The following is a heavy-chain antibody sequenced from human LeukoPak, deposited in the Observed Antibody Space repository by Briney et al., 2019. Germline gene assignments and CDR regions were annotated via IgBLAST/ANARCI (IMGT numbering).Heavy chain of an antibody. CDR1: GYTFTSYD. D-gene: IGHD3/OR15-3a*01. Sequence: GASVKVSCKASGYTFTSYDINWVRQATGQGLEWMGWMNPNSGNTGYAPKFQGRVTMTRNTSISTAYMELSSLRSEDTAVYYCARALRTGYPYYYYYGMDVWGQGTTVTVSS. CDR3: ARALRTGYPYYYYYGMDV. CDR2: MNPNSGNT. V-gene: IGHV1-8*01. J-gene: IGHJ6*02.